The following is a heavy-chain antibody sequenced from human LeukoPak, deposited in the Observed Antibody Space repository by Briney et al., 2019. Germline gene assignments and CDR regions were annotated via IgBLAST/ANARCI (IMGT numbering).Heavy chain of an antibody. CDR1: GFTFSSYS. CDR2: ISNSNSYI. D-gene: IGHD6-6*01. Sequence: GGSLRLSCAASGFTFSSYSMNWVRQAPGKGLEWVSSISNSNSYIYYADSVKGRFTISRDTAKNSLYLQMNSLRAEDTAVYYCARTLDSSSSSGLFDYWGQGTLVTVSS. CDR3: ARTLDSSSSSGLFDY. V-gene: IGHV3-21*01. J-gene: IGHJ4*02.